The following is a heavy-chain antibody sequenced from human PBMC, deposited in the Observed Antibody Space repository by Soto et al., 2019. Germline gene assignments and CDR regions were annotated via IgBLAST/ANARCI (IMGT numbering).Heavy chain of an antibody. J-gene: IGHJ4*02. CDR2: IYYSGST. CDR3: ARRRTKDYDFWSGSTHEYYFDY. V-gene: IGHV4-39*01. D-gene: IGHD3-3*01. CDR1: GGSISSSSYY. Sequence: SETLSLTCTVSGGSISSSSYYWGWIRQPPGKGLEWIGSIYYSGSTYYNPSLKSRVTISVDTSKNQFSLKLSSVTAADTAVYYCARRRTKDYDFWSGSTHEYYFDYWGQGTLVTVSS.